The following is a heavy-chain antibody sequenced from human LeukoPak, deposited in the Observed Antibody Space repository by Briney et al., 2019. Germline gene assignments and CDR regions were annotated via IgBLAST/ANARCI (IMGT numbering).Heavy chain of an antibody. J-gene: IGHJ3*02. Sequence: PGGSLRLSCAASGFTFNNYGMSWVRQAPGKGLEWVSGISGSGVRTDYADSVKGRFTISRDNAKNTLYLQMNSLRAEDTAVYYCAKGSREWELLDAFDIWGQGTMVTASS. CDR2: ISGSGVRT. CDR1: GFTFNNYG. D-gene: IGHD1-26*01. CDR3: AKGSREWELLDAFDI. V-gene: IGHV3-23*01.